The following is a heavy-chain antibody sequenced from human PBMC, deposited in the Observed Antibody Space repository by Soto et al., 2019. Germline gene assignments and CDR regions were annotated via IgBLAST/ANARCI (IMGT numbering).Heavy chain of an antibody. CDR3: GCYTYQRALGY. J-gene: IGHJ4*02. CDR2: IKGDESAT. CDR1: GFTFSGHW. D-gene: IGHD3-16*01. Sequence: EVQLVESGGGLVQPGGSLRLSCAASGFTFSGHWMSWFRQAPGKGLEWVANIKGDESATSYVDSVKGRFTISRDNTKKLLYLHMNSLSVEYTAVYYFGCYTYQRALGYWGQGNLVTVSS. V-gene: IGHV3-7*01.